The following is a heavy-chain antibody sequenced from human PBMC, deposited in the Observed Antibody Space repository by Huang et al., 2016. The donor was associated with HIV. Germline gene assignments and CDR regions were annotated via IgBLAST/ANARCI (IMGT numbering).Heavy chain of an antibody. D-gene: IGHD6-19*01. V-gene: IGHV4-34*01. CDR3: AREGRSGWENLDY. CDR1: GRSFSGYY. CDR2: INHSRST. Sequence: QVQLQQWGAGLLKPSETLSLTCAVYGRSFSGYYWSWIRQPPGKGLEWIGEINHSRSTNYNPSLKSRVTISVDTSKNQCSLKLSSVTAADTAVYYCAREGRSGWENLDYWGQGTLVTVSS. J-gene: IGHJ4*02.